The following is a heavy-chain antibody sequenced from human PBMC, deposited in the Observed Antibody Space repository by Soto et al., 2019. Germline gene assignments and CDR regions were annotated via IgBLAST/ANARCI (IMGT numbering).Heavy chain of an antibody. CDR2: MNPNSGNT. CDR1: GYTFTSYD. D-gene: IGHD4-17*01. J-gene: IGHJ6*02. Sequence: GASVKVSCKASGYTFTSYDINWVRQATGQGLEWMGWMNPNSGNTGYAQKFQGRVTMTRNTSISTAYMELSSLRSEDTAAYYCARMTTAGYYYYYYGMDVWGQGTTVTVSS. V-gene: IGHV1-8*01. CDR3: ARMTTAGYYYYYYGMDV.